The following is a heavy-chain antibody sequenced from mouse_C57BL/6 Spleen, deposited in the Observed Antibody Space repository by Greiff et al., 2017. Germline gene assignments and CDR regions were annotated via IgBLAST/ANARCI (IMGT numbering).Heavy chain of an antibody. V-gene: IGHV1-50*01. D-gene: IGHD3-2*01. CDR1: GYTFTSYW. CDR2: IDPSDSYT. Sequence: QVQLQQPGAELVKPGASVKLSCKASGYTFTSYWMQWVKQRPGQGLECIGEIDPSDSYTNYNQKFKGKATLTVDTSSSTAYMQLSSLTSEDSAVYYCARKTAPWYFDVWGTGTTVTVSS. CDR3: ARKTAPWYFDV. J-gene: IGHJ1*03.